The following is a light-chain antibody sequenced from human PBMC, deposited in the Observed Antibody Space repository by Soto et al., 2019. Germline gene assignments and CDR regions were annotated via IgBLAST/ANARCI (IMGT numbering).Light chain of an antibody. Sequence: QSALTQPASVSGSPGQSITISCTGTSSDVGAYNYVSWYQQHPGKAPKLMIYEVSYRPSGVSHRFSGSKSGNTASLTISGLQAEDEADYYCSSYTSSNTLYVFGTGTKLTVL. J-gene: IGLJ1*01. V-gene: IGLV2-14*01. CDR1: SSDVGAYNY. CDR3: SSYTSSNTLYV. CDR2: EVS.